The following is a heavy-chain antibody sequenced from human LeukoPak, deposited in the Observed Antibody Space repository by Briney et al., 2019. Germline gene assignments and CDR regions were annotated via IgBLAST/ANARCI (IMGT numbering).Heavy chain of an antibody. J-gene: IGHJ5*02. CDR2: IYYSGST. CDR3: ARTRLPLTGNWFDP. V-gene: IGHV4-59*04. CDR1: GGSISSYY. Sequence: PSETLSLTCTVSGGSISSYYWSWIRQPPGKGLEWIGYIYYSGSTYYNPSLKSRVTISVDTSKNQFSLELSSVTAADTAVYYCARTRLPLTGNWFDPWGQGTLVTVSS. D-gene: IGHD1-1*01.